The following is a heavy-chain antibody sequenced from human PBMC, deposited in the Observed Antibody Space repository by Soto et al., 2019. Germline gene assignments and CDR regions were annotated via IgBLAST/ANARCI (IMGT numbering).Heavy chain of an antibody. V-gene: IGHV3-33*06. Sequence: QVQLVESGGGVVQPGRSLRLSCAASGFTFSSYGMHWVRQAPGKGLEWVAVIWYDGSNKYYADSVKGRFTISRDNSKNTLYLQMNSLRAEDTAVYYCAKGPRYYDSSGYYAGNFDYWGQGTLVTVSS. CDR1: GFTFSSYG. CDR3: AKGPRYYDSSGYYAGNFDY. D-gene: IGHD3-22*01. J-gene: IGHJ4*02. CDR2: IWYDGSNK.